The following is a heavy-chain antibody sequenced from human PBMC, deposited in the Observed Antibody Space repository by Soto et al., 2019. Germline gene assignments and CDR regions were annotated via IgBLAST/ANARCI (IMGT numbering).Heavy chain of an antibody. CDR2: IYYSGST. D-gene: IGHD4-17*01. J-gene: IGHJ6*03. CDR3: ARGYSGYVFFNDYGDYFRNFSYLDF. V-gene: IGHV4-39*01. Sequence: QPPGKGLEWIGSIYYSGSTYYNPSLKSRVTISVDTSKNQFSLKLSSVTAADTAVYYCARGYSGYVFFNDYGDYFRNFSYLDFLGNGTTVTVSS.